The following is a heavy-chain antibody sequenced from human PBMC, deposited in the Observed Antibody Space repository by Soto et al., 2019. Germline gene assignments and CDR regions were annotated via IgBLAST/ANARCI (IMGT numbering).Heavy chain of an antibody. J-gene: IGHJ4*02. CDR2: IYYSWRT. V-gene: IGHV4-31*03. D-gene: IGHD6-13*01. Sequence: QVQLQESGPGLVKPSQTLSLTCTVSGGSISSGGYYWSWIRQHPGKGLEWIGYIYYSWRTYYNPSLKSRVTISVDTSKNQFSLKLSSVTAADTAVDDCARGHYEKGAAGTMFDYWGQGTLVTVSS. CDR3: ARGHYEKGAAGTMFDY. CDR1: GGSISSGGYY.